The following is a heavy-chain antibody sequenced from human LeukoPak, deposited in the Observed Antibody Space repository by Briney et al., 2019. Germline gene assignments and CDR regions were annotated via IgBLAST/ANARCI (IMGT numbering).Heavy chain of an antibody. J-gene: IGHJ3*02. V-gene: IGHV4-4*02. CDR3: ARGYCSGGSCYPIPDAFDI. CDR2: IYHSGST. D-gene: IGHD2-15*01. CDR1: GGSISSSNW. Sequence: PSDTLSLTCAVSGGSISSSNWWSWVRQPPGKGLEWIGEIYHSGSTNYNPSLKSRVTISVDKSKNQFSLKLSSVTAADTAVYYCARGYCSGGSCYPIPDAFDIWGQGTMVTVSS.